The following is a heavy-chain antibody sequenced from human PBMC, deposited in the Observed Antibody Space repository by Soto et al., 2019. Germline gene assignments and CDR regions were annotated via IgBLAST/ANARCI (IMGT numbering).Heavy chain of an antibody. CDR3: MSDWISPSRLRFLAGSYYYGMDV. CDR2: IKSKTDGGTT. V-gene: IGHV3-15*07. J-gene: IGHJ6*02. Sequence: PGGSLRLSCAASGFTFSNAWMNWVRQAPGKGLEWVGRIKSKTDGGTTDYAAPVKGRFTISRDDSKNTLYLQMNSLKTEDTAVYYCMSDWISPSRLRFLAGSYYYGMDVWGQGTTVTVS. CDR1: GFTFSNAW. D-gene: IGHD2-21*01.